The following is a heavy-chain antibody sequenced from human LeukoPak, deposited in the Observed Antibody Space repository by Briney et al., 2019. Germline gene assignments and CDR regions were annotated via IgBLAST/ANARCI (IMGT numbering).Heavy chain of an antibody. V-gene: IGHV3-21*01. CDR1: GFTFSSYS. CDR2: ISSSSSYI. D-gene: IGHD3-10*01. CDR3: ARGGVVRGVITRGPDY. J-gene: IGHJ4*02. Sequence: GGSLRLSCAAPGFTFSSYSMNWVRQAPGKGLEWVSSISSSSSYIYYADSVKGRFTISRDNAKNSLYLQMNSLRAEDTAVYYCARGGVVRGVITRGPDYWGQGTLVTVSS.